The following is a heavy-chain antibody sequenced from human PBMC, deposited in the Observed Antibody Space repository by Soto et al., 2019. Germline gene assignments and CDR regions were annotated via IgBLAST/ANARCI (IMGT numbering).Heavy chain of an antibody. CDR1: GFTFGSYW. CDR3: ASYSGSYFPVGHDR. CDR2: IKQDGSEI. D-gene: IGHD1-26*01. J-gene: IGHJ5*02. V-gene: IGHV3-7*01. Sequence: GGSLRLSCVGSGFTFGSYWMSWVRQAPGGGLEWVANIKQDGSEIHYLESVKGRFTIFRDNAKKSLYLQMTSLSAEDTAVYFCASYSGSYFPVGHDRWGQGTLVTVSS.